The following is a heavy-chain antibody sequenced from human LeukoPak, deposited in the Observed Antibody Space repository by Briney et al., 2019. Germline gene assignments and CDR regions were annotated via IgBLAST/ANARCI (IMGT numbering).Heavy chain of an antibody. J-gene: IGHJ6*02. CDR3: VRDSRYCPDV. CDR2: LISDGSSA. D-gene: IGHD2-8*02. CDR1: GFTFSSYA. Sequence: GRSLRLSCAASGFTFSSYAMSWVRHAPGKGLVWVSRLISDGSSASYADSVKGRFTISRDNTKNILYLQMNSLRAEDTAVYYCVRDSRYCPDVWGQGTTVTVSS. V-gene: IGHV3-74*01.